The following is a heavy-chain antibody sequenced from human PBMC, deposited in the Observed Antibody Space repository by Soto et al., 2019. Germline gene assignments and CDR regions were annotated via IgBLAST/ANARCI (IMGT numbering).Heavy chain of an antibody. CDR3: ARETLAYRRAHYYYDMDV. Sequence: ASGKVSCKASGYTFTSYGISWVRQAPGQGLEWMGWISAYNGNTNYAQKLQGRVTMTTDTSTSTAYMELRSLRSDDTAVYYCARETLAYRRAHYYYDMDVWGKGTTVTVSS. J-gene: IGHJ6*03. CDR1: GYTFTSYG. V-gene: IGHV1-18*01. CDR2: ISAYNGNT. D-gene: IGHD3-16*02.